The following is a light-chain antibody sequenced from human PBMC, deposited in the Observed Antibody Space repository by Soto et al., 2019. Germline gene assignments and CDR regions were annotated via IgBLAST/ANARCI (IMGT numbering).Light chain of an antibody. V-gene: IGKV3D-20*01. CDR1: QTISSNY. CDR2: DAS. Sequence: EVVLTQSPATLSLSPGERATLSCGASQTISSNYLAWYQQKPGLAPRLLIYDASTRATGIQDRFRGSGSGTDFSITISRLEPEDFAVYYCQHYGDSPRGPFGGGTKVEIK. J-gene: IGKJ4*01. CDR3: QHYGDSPRGP.